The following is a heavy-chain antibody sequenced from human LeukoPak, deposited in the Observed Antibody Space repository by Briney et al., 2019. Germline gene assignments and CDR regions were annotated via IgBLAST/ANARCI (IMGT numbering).Heavy chain of an antibody. CDR1: GFTFSRSA. CDR3: AKDGLYYDGSEHVYYFDS. Sequence: GGSVTLSCAASGFTFSRSAMTWVRQGPGTGLEFVASIIYSGGATYYADSVKGRFTISRDNSKNTLYLQMNSLRAEDTALYYCAKDGLYYDGSEHVYYFDSWGQGTLVTVSS. CDR2: IIYSGGAT. J-gene: IGHJ4*02. D-gene: IGHD3-22*01. V-gene: IGHV3-23*01.